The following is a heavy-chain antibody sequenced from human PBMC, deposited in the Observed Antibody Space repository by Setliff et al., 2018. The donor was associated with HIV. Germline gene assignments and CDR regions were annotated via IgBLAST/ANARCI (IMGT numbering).Heavy chain of an antibody. D-gene: IGHD3-10*01. V-gene: IGHV5-51*01. CDR1: GYSFTTYW. CDR2: IYPGDSDT. J-gene: IGHJ4*02. CDR3: GRSGKSGELYAY. Sequence: PGESLKISCKGSGYSFTTYWIGWVRQMPGKGLEWMGIIYPGDSDTRYSPSFQGQVTISADKSTNTAYLHWNSLRPADTAMYYCGRSGKSGELYAYWGQGTQVTVSS.